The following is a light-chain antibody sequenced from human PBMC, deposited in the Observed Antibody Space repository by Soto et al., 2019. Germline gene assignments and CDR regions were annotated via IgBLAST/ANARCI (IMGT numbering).Light chain of an antibody. J-gene: IGKJ5*01. V-gene: IGKV3-20*01. Sequence: EIVLTQSPGTLSLSPGERATLSCRASQSISNNYLAWYQQRPGQAPRLLIYGASSRATGIPVRFSGSGSGTTFTLTISRLEPEDFAVYYGEQYGRSPPITFGRGTRLEIK. CDR3: EQYGRSPPIT. CDR2: GAS. CDR1: QSISNNY.